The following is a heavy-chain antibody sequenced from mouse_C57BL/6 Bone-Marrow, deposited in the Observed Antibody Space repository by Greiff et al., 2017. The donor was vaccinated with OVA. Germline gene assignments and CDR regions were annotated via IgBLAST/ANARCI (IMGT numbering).Heavy chain of an antibody. Sequence: QVQLQQPGAELVMPGASVKLSCKASGYTFTSYWMHWVKQRPGQGLEWIGEIDPSDSYTNYNQKFKGKSTLTVDKSSSTAYMQLSSLTSEDSAVYYCASLLGRRFAYWGQGTLVTVSA. J-gene: IGHJ3*01. V-gene: IGHV1-69*01. CDR1: GYTFTSYW. CDR2: IDPSDSYT. D-gene: IGHD4-1*01. CDR3: ASLLGRRFAY.